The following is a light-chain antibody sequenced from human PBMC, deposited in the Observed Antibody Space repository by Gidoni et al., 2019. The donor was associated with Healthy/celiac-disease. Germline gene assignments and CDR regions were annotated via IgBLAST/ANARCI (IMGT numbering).Light chain of an antibody. CDR2: AAS. J-gene: IGKJ1*01. V-gene: IGKV1-8*01. Sequence: SSCYASNGDRVTITCRASQGISSYLAWYQQKPGKAPKLLIYAASTLQSGVPSRFSGSGSGTDFTLTISCLQSEDFATYYCQQYYSYPQTFGQGTKVEIK. CDR3: QQYYSYPQT. CDR1: QGISSY.